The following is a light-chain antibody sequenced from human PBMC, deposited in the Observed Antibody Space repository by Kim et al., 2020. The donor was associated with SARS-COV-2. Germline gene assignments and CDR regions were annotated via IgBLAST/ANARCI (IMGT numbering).Light chain of an antibody. J-gene: IGKJ2*01. V-gene: IGKV1-33*01. CDR3: QQYINLPHT. CDR2: DAS. Sequence: DIHMTQSPSSLSASVGDRVTIACQATHDINNYLSWYQKKPGKAPRLLIYDASTLETGVPSRFGGSGSGTYFTFTISSLQPEDFATYYCQQYINLPHTFGQGTKLEI. CDR1: HDINNY.